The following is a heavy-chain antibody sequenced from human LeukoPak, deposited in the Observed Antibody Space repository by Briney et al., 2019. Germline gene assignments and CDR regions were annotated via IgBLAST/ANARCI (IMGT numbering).Heavy chain of an antibody. V-gene: IGHV3-30*18. Sequence: GRSLRLSCAASGFTFSSYGMHWVRQAPGKGLEWVAVISYDGSNKYYADSVKGRFTISRDNSKNTLYLQMNSLRAEDTAVYYCAKLMSYVDTSMGLDYWGQGTLVTVSS. CDR3: AKLMSYVDTSMGLDY. CDR1: GFTFSSYG. J-gene: IGHJ4*02. CDR2: ISYDGSNK. D-gene: IGHD5-18*01.